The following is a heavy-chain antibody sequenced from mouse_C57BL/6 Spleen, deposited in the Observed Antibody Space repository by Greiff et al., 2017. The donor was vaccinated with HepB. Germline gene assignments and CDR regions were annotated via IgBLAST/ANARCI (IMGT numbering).Heavy chain of an antibody. CDR1: GYTFTSYG. CDR2: IYPRSGNT. J-gene: IGHJ3*01. V-gene: IGHV1-81*01. Sequence: QVQLKESGAELARPGASVKLSCKASGYTFTSYGISWVKQRTGQGLEWIGEIYPRSGNTYYNEKFKGKATLTADKSSSTAYMELRSLTSEDSAVYFCASPSPLAYWGQGTLVTVSA. CDR3: ASPSPLAY.